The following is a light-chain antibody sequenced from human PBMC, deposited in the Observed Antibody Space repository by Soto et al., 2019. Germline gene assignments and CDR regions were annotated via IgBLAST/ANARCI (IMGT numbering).Light chain of an antibody. CDR3: SSYTSSSTLV. Sequence: QSVLTQPASVSGSPGQSITISCTGTSSDVGGYDYVSWYQHHPGKAPKLMIYDVSNRPSGVSNRFSGSKSGNTASLTISGLQAEDEADYYCSSYTSSSTLVFGTGTKVTGL. V-gene: IGLV2-14*03. CDR2: DVS. CDR1: SSDVGGYDY. J-gene: IGLJ1*01.